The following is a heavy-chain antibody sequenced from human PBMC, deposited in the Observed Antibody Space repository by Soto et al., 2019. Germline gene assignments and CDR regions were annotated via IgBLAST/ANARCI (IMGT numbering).Heavy chain of an antibody. V-gene: IGHV3-30*18. D-gene: IGHD6-6*01. Sequence: QVQLVESGGGVVQPGRSLRLSCAASGFTFSSYGMHWVRQAPGKGLEWVAVISYDGSNKDYADSVKGRFTISRDNSKNTLYLQMNSLRAEDTAVYYCAKDSRPPGDYFDYWGQGTLVTVSS. CDR2: ISYDGSNK. CDR3: AKDSRPPGDYFDY. J-gene: IGHJ4*02. CDR1: GFTFSSYG.